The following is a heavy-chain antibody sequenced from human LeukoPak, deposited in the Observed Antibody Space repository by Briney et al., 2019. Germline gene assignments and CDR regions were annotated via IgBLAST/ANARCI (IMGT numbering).Heavy chain of an antibody. Sequence: GASVKVSCKASGYTFITYDINWVRQATGQGPEWMGWINPNSGNTGYAQKFQGRVHLTRNTSISTAYMEFSSLESDDTAIYYCVRAPQEDCDPLTGIQTGNWFNPWGQGTLVTVSS. J-gene: IGHJ5*02. CDR3: VRAPQEDCDPLTGIQTGNWFNP. D-gene: IGHD3-9*01. CDR1: GYTFITYD. V-gene: IGHV1-8*01. CDR2: INPNSGNT.